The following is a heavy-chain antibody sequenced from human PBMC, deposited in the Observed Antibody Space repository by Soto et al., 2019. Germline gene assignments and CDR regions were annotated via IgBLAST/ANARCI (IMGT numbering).Heavy chain of an antibody. V-gene: IGHV3-11*01. Sequence: QVPLVESGGGLVKPGGSLRLSCAASGFTFSDYYMSWIRQAPGKGLEWVSYISSSGSTIYYADSVKGRFTISRDNAKHSLYLQMNSLRAEDTAVYYCARLDGHDYDSSGYYYYYYGMDVWGQGTTVTVSS. CDR1: GFTFSDYY. J-gene: IGHJ6*02. D-gene: IGHD3-22*01. CDR3: ARLDGHDYDSSGYYYYYYGMDV. CDR2: ISSSGSTI.